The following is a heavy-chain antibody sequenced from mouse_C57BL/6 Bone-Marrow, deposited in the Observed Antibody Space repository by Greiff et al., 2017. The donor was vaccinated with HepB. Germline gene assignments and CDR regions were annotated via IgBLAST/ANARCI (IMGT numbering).Heavy chain of an antibody. Sequence: EVKVVESGGGLVQPGGSMKLSCVASGFTFSNYWMNWVRQSPEKGLEWVAQIRLKSDNYATHYAESVKGRFTISRDDSKSSVYLQMNNLRAEDTRIYYCTDYSRFAYWGQGTLVTVSA. CDR1: GFTFSNYW. J-gene: IGHJ3*01. D-gene: IGHD2-5*01. CDR3: TDYSRFAY. CDR2: IRLKSDNYAT. V-gene: IGHV6-3*01.